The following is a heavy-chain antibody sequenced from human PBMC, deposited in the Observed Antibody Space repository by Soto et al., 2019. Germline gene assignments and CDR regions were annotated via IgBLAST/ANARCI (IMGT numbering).Heavy chain of an antibody. CDR2: IIPIFGTA. D-gene: IGHD1-26*01. J-gene: IGHJ6*02. CDR1: GGTFSSYA. CDR3: ARDGGSYLRSVYGMDV. Sequence: QVQLVQSGAEVKKPGSSVKVSCKASGGTFSSYAISWVRQAPGQGLEWMGGIIPIFGTANYAQKFQGRVTITAEKSTSTAYMELSSLRSEDTAVYYCARDGGSYLRSVYGMDVWGQGTTVTVSS. V-gene: IGHV1-69*06.